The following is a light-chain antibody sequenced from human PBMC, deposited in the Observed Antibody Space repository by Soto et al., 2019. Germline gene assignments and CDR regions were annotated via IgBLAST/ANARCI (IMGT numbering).Light chain of an antibody. V-gene: IGLV2-8*01. Sequence: QSALTQPPSASGSPGQSVTISCTGNSSDVGGYNYVSWYQQHPGKAPKLMIYEVSKRPSGVPDRFSGSKSGNTASLTVSGLQAEDEADYYCSSYAGSNIEVFGTGTKLTVL. J-gene: IGLJ1*01. CDR2: EVS. CDR3: SSYAGSNIEV. CDR1: SSDVGGYNY.